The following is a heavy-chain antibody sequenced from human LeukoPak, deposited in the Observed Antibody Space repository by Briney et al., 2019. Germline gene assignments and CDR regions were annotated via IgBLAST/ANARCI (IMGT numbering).Heavy chain of an antibody. J-gene: IGHJ4*02. CDR1: GFTFSDYS. CDR2: IGIDSGNT. V-gene: IGHV3-48*01. CDR3: ARDYKYAFDN. D-gene: IGHD5-24*01. Sequence: GGSLRLSCAASGFTFSDYSMNWVRQAPGKGLEWISYIGIDSGNTNYADSVKGRFTISRDKAKNTLYLQMNSLRVEDTAVYYCARDYKYAFDNWGQGTLVTVSS.